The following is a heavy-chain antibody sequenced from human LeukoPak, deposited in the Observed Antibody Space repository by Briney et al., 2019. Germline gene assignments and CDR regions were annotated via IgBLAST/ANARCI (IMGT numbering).Heavy chain of an antibody. CDR1: GGSISSYY. V-gene: IGHV4-59*01. CDR3: ARGGYSYGNYYYYYMDV. D-gene: IGHD5-18*01. J-gene: IGHJ6*03. CDR2: VYYSGST. Sequence: SETLSLTCTVSGGSISSYYWSWIRQPPGKGLEWIGYVYYSGSTNYNPSLKSRVTISVDTSKNQFSLKLSSVTAADTAVYYCARGGYSYGNYYYYYMDVWGKGTTVTASS.